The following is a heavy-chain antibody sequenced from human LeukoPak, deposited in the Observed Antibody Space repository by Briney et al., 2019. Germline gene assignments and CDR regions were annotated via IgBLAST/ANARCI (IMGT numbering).Heavy chain of an antibody. D-gene: IGHD2-2*01. Sequence: GASVKVSCKASGFTFTSYDINWVRQASGQGLEWMGWMNPNNGNTGYAQKFQGRVTMTRDTSISTAYMELRGLRSDDTAVYYCAKGYCSSTSCYDGMDVWGQGTTVTVSS. J-gene: IGHJ6*02. CDR2: MNPNNGNT. CDR1: GFTFTSYD. V-gene: IGHV1-8*01. CDR3: AKGYCSSTSCYDGMDV.